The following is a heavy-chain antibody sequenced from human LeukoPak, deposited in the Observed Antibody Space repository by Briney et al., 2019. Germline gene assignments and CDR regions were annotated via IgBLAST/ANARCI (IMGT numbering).Heavy chain of an antibody. D-gene: IGHD5-12*01. CDR1: GGSISSYS. V-gene: IGHV4-59*08. CDR2: IYYSGST. Sequence: PSETLSLTCTVSGGSISSYSWSWLRQPPGKGLEWIGSIYYSGSTNYNPSLKSRVTMSVDTSKNQFSLRLSSVTAADTAVYYCARHGGESIVAMILHAFDIWGQGTMVTVSS. CDR3: ARHGGESIVAMILHAFDI. J-gene: IGHJ3*02.